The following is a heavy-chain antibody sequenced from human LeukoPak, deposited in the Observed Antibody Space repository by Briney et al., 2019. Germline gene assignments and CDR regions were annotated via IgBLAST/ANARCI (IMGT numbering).Heavy chain of an antibody. V-gene: IGHV4-34*01. CDR3: ARVHYYGQGAFDI. CDR1: GGSFSGYY. CDR2: INHSGST. D-gene: IGHD3-10*01. J-gene: IGHJ3*02. Sequence: SETLSLTCAVYGGSFSGYYWSWIRQPPGKGLGWIGEINHSGSTNYNPSLKSRVTISVDTSKNQFSLKLSSVTAADTAVYYCARVHYYGQGAFDIWGQGTMVTVSS.